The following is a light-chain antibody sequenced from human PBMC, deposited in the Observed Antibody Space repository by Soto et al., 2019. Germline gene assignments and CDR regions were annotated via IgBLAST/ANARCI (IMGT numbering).Light chain of an antibody. CDR2: DAS. CDR1: QSISSW. Sequence: DIQMTQSPSSVSASVGDRITITCRASQSISSWLAWYQQKPGKAPKLLLYDASTLQSGVPSRFSGSGSGTDFTLTISRLHPDDFATYYCQQYNTYPWTFGQGTKVDIK. CDR3: QQYNTYPWT. J-gene: IGKJ1*01. V-gene: IGKV1-5*01.